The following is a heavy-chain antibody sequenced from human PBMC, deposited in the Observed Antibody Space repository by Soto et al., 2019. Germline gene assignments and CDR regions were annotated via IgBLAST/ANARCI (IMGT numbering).Heavy chain of an antibody. J-gene: IGHJ6*02. D-gene: IGHD2-21*02. Sequence: GGSLRLSCAASGFTFSGSAMHWVLQASWKGLEWVGRIRSKANSYATAYAASVKGRFTISRDDSKNTAYLQMNSLKTEDTAVYYCTRLAFLDSYCGGDCYSYYYGMDVWGQGTTVTVSS. CDR1: GFTFSGSA. CDR2: IRSKANSYAT. V-gene: IGHV3-73*01. CDR3: TRLAFLDSYCGGDCYSYYYGMDV.